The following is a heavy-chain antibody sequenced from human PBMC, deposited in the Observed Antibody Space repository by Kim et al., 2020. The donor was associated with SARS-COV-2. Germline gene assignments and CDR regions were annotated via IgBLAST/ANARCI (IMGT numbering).Heavy chain of an antibody. J-gene: IGHJ3*02. D-gene: IGHD2-2*01. Sequence: YNPSLKSRVTISVDTSKNQFSLKLSSVTAADTAVYYCARVLPAKHAFDIWGQGTMVTVSS. CDR3: ARVLPAKHAFDI. V-gene: IGHV4-31*02.